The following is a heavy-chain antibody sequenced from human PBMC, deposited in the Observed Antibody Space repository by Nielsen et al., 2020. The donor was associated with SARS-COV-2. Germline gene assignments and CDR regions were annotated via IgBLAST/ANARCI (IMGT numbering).Heavy chain of an antibody. CDR1: GDSITNYY. CDR2: IYYSGST. CDR3: ARGGTNPFDFDY. J-gene: IGHJ4*02. V-gene: IGHV4-59*01. Sequence: SETLSLTCTVSGDSITNYYWSWIRKPPGKGLEWIGYIYYSGSTNYNPSLKRRVTFSVDASKNHFSVRLSSVTAADTAVYYCARGGTNPFDFDYWGQGTLVTVSS. D-gene: IGHD2/OR15-2a*01.